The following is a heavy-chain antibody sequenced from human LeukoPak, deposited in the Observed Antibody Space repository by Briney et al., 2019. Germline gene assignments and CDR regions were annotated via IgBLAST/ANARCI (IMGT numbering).Heavy chain of an antibody. Sequence: GGSLRLSCAASGFTFSSYGMSWVRQAPGKGLEWVSAISGSGGSTYYADSVKGRFTISRDNSKNTLYLQMNSLRAEDTAVYYCAKEGYGVPAATTAFDYWGQGTLVTVSS. CDR2: ISGSGGST. D-gene: IGHD2-2*01. J-gene: IGHJ4*02. CDR1: GFTFSSYG. V-gene: IGHV3-23*01. CDR3: AKEGYGVPAATTAFDY.